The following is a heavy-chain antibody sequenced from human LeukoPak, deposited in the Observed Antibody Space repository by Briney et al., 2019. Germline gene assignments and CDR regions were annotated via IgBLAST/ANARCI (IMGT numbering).Heavy chain of an antibody. CDR3: ARGNIAARRRLDY. D-gene: IGHD6-6*01. Sequence: PGGSLKLSCAASGFTFSSYSMNWVRQAPGKGLEWDSSISSSSSYIYYADSVKGRFTISRDNAKNSLYLQMNSLRAEDTAVYYCARGNIAARRRLDYWGQGTLVTVSS. J-gene: IGHJ4*02. CDR1: GFTFSSYS. CDR2: ISSSSSYI. V-gene: IGHV3-21*01.